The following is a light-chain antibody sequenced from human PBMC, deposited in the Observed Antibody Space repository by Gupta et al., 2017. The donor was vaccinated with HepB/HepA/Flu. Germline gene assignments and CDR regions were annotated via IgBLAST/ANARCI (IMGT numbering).Light chain of an antibody. CDR3: HQSDSNRPLT. J-gene: IGKJ4*01. Sequence: DIQMTQSPSSLSASVGDRVTITCRASQSISSYLNWYQQKPGKAPKLLIYAASSLQSGVPSRFSGSGSGTDFTLTISSRQPEDFATYYCHQSDSNRPLTFGGGTKVDIK. CDR2: AAS. CDR1: QSISSY. V-gene: IGKV1-39*01.